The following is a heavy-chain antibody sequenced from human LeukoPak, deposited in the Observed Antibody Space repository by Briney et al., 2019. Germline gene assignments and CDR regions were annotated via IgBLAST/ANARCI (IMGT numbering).Heavy chain of an antibody. V-gene: IGHV3-7*01. J-gene: IGHJ4*02. CDR3: ATIEAVRFHY. Sequence: GGSLRLSCVASGFTFSSRDWMTWVRQAPGKGLEWVANIKQDGSEIYYLDSVKGRFTISRDNTKNSLYLQMNSLRAEDTAVYYCATIEAVRFHYWGQGTLVTVSS. CDR2: IKQDGSEI. D-gene: IGHD4-17*01. CDR1: GFTFSSRDW.